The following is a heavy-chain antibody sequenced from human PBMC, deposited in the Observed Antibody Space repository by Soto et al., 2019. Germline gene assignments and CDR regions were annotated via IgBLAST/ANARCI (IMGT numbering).Heavy chain of an antibody. Sequence: EVQLVESGGGLVQPGGSLRLSCAASGFTFSSYWMSWVRQAPGKGLEWVANIKQDGSEKYYVDSVKGRFTISRDNAQNSLYLQMNSLRAEDTAVYYCARGRLGSLSTPNCYWGQGTLVTVSS. CDR2: IKQDGSEK. J-gene: IGHJ4*02. D-gene: IGHD1-1*01. V-gene: IGHV3-7*01. CDR1: GFTFSSYW. CDR3: ARGRLGSLSTPNCY.